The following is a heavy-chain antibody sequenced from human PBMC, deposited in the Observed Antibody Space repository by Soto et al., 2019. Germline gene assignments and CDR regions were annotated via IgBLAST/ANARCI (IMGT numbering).Heavy chain of an antibody. CDR2: IYYSGST. J-gene: IGHJ3*02. CDR1: GGSISSYY. D-gene: IGHD7-27*01. Sequence: SETLSLTCTVSGGSISSYYWSWIRQPPGKGLEWIGYIYYSGSTNYNPSLKSRVTISVDTSKNQFSLKLSSVTAADTAVYYCARQGLGGGGAFDIWGQGTMVTVSS. CDR3: ARQGLGGGGAFDI. V-gene: IGHV4-59*08.